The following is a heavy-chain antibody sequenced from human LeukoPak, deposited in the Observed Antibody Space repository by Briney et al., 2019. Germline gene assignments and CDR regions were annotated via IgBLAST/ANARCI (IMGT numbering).Heavy chain of an antibody. Sequence: SETLSLTCAVYGGSFSGYFWSWIRQPPGKGLEWIGEINHSGSTNYSPSLKSRVTISVDTSKNQFSLKLSSVTAADTAVYYCASGGGNGDWFDPWGQGTLVTVSS. J-gene: IGHJ5*02. CDR2: INHSGST. CDR1: GGSFSGYF. CDR3: ASGGGNGDWFDP. D-gene: IGHD2-15*01. V-gene: IGHV4-34*01.